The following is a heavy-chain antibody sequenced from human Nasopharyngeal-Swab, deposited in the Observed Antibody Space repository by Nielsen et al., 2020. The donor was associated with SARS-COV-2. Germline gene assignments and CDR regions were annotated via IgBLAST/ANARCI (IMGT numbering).Heavy chain of an antibody. CDR1: GFNLDDYA. CDR2: ITGDGSTT. V-gene: IGHV3-43*02. J-gene: IGHJ4*02. Sequence: GGSLRLSCAMSGFNLDDYAMSWVRQPPGKGLEWVSLITGDGSTTSYAESVKGRFAISRDNSKKSLYLQINGLRTEDTAFYYCAKSPRTFYYDTSGYSTSRYFFDYWGQGTLVTVSS. CDR3: AKSPRTFYYDTSGYSTSRYFFDY. D-gene: IGHD3-22*01.